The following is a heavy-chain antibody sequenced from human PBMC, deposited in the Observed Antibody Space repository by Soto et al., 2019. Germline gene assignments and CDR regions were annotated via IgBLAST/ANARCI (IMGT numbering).Heavy chain of an antibody. D-gene: IGHD3-10*01. CDR3: ARVPGHKNSRGDF. CDR2: INPKSGDT. J-gene: IGHJ4*02. CDR1: GYTFTHYF. Sequence: QVRLVQSGPEVRRPGASVTVSCKASGYTFTHYFIHWVRRAPGQGLEWMGYINPKSGDTHYSQTFRGRVSMTVDTSTDTASVGLSSLKSDDTAVHFCARVPGHKNSRGDFWGQGTPITVSS. V-gene: IGHV1-2*02.